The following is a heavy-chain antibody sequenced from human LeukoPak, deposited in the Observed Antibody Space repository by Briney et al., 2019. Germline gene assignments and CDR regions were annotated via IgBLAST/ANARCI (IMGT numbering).Heavy chain of an antibody. V-gene: IGHV3-9*01. D-gene: IGHD3-3*01. Sequence: PGGSLRLSCAASGFTFDDYAMYWVRQVPGKGLEWVSGISWNSGSIGYADSVKGRFTISRDNVKNFLYLQMNSLRAEDTALYYCAKDFRSGSSWLYGMDVRGQGTTVTVSS. CDR1: GFTFDDYA. J-gene: IGHJ6*02. CDR3: AKDFRSGSSWLYGMDV. CDR2: ISWNSGSI.